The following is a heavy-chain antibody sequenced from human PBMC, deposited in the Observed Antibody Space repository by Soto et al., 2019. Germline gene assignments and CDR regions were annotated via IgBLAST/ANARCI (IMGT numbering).Heavy chain of an antibody. Sequence: SETLSLTCTVSGGSISSGGYYWSWIRQHPGKGLEWIGYIYYSGSTYYNPSLKSRVTISVDTSKNQFSLKLSSVTAADKAVYYCARGAYCGGDCSPGYYYYGMDVWGQGTTVTVSS. CDR2: IYYSGST. CDR1: GGSISSGGYY. J-gene: IGHJ6*02. V-gene: IGHV4-31*03. D-gene: IGHD2-21*02. CDR3: ARGAYCGGDCSPGYYYYGMDV.